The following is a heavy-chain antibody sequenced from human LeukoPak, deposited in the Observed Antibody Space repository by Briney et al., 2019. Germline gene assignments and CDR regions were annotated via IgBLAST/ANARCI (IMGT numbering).Heavy chain of an antibody. V-gene: IGHV3-11*01. J-gene: IGHJ4*02. D-gene: IGHD6-19*01. CDR1: GFTFSDYY. CDR3: ATDEGAHSSRGIDY. Sequence: GGSLRRSCAASGFTFSDYYRSWIRQAPGKGLEWVSYISSGGSTIYYADSVKGRFTISRDNAKNSLYLQMNSLRAEDTAVYYCATDEGAHSSRGIDYWGQGTLVTVSS. CDR2: ISSGGSTI.